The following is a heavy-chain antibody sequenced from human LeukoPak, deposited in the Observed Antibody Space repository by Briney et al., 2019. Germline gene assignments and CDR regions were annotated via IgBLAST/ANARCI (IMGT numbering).Heavy chain of an antibody. J-gene: IGHJ4*02. CDR3: ARDYCSDNCYGEYFDH. D-gene: IGHD2-21*02. Sequence: GGSLRLSCAASGFTFGSYEMNWVRQAPGKGLEWVSYIRGDGSSIYYADSVKGRFTVSRDNDKNTVYLQMNSLRAEDTGVYYCARDYCSDNCYGEYFDHWGQGILVTVPS. V-gene: IGHV3-48*03. CDR1: GFTFGSYE. CDR2: IRGDGSSI.